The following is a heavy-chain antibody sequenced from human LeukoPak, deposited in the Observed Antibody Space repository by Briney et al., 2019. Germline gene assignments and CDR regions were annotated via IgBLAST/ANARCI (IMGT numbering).Heavy chain of an antibody. D-gene: IGHD6-19*01. CDR2: IYYSGST. Sequence: KSSETLSLTCTVSGYSISSGYYWGWIRQPPGKGLEWIGSIYYSGSTYYNPSLKSRVTISVGTSKNQFSLKLSSVTAADTAVYYCARDLSIGYSSGWPRGYFQHWGQGTLVTVSS. V-gene: IGHV4-38-2*02. CDR3: ARDLSIGYSSGWPRGYFQH. CDR1: GYSISSGYY. J-gene: IGHJ1*01.